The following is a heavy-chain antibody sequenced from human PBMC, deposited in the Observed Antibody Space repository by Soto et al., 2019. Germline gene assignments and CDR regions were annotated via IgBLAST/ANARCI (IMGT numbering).Heavy chain of an antibody. Sequence: GGSLRLSCAASGFTFSNAWMSWVRQAPGKGLEWVGRIKSKTDGGTTDYAAPVKGRFTISRDDSKNTLYLQMNSLKTEDTAVYYCTPPTTSRYYYVWGSYRYAFDIWGQGTMVTVSS. D-gene: IGHD3-16*02. J-gene: IGHJ3*02. CDR3: TPPTTSRYYYVWGSYRYAFDI. V-gene: IGHV3-15*01. CDR2: IKSKTDGGTT. CDR1: GFTFSNAW.